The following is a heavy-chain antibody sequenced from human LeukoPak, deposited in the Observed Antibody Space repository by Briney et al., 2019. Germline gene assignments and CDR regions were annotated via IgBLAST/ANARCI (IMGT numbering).Heavy chain of an antibody. Sequence: ASVKVSCKASGYTFTGYYMHWVRQAPGQGLEWMGWISAYNGNTNYAQKLQGRVTMTTDTSTSTAYMELRSLRSDDTAVYYCARDRSTDRTYYYDSSGYYPFDYWGQGTLVTVSS. CDR3: ARDRSTDRTYYYDSSGYYPFDY. J-gene: IGHJ4*02. D-gene: IGHD3-22*01. V-gene: IGHV1-18*04. CDR1: GYTFTGYY. CDR2: ISAYNGNT.